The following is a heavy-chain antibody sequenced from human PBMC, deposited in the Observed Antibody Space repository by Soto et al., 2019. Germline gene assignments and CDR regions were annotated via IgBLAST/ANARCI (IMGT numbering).Heavy chain of an antibody. D-gene: IGHD5-18*01. CDR3: AKGPGTASPFDY. CDR2: ISWNSVSI. Sequence: EVQLVESGGGLVQPGRSLRLSCAASGFTFDDYAMHWVRQAPGKGLEWVSGISWNSVSIGYADSVKGRFTISRDNAKNSLYLQMNSLRAEDTALYYCAKGPGTASPFDYWGQGTLVTVSS. CDR1: GFTFDDYA. V-gene: IGHV3-9*01. J-gene: IGHJ4*02.